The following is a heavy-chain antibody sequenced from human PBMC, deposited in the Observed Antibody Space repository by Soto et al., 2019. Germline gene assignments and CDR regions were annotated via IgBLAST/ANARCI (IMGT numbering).Heavy chain of an antibody. CDR3: ATMARNSSPSVGTNYYYYGMDV. CDR1: GYSFTSYW. V-gene: IGHV5-10-1*01. CDR2: IDPSDSYT. J-gene: IGHJ6*02. Sequence: PGESLKISCKGSGYSFTSYWISWVRQMPGKGLEWMGRIDPSDSYTNYSPSFQGHVTISADKSISSAYLQWSSLKASDTAMYYCATMARNSSPSVGTNYYYYGMDVWGQGTKVTVSS. D-gene: IGHD6-6*01.